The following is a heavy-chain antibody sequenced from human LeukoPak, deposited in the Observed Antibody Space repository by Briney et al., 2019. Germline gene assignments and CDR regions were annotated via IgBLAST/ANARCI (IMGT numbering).Heavy chain of an antibody. D-gene: IGHD4-17*01. CDR1: GFTFSSYS. J-gene: IGHJ4*02. CDR2: ISSSSSYI. Sequence: GGSLRLSCAASGFTFSSYSMNWVRQAPGKGLEWVSSISSSSSYIYYADSVKGRFTISRDNAKNSLYLQMNSLRAEDTAVYYCARGPYGDYGSGYWGQGTLVTVSS. CDR3: ARGPYGDYGSGY. V-gene: IGHV3-21*01.